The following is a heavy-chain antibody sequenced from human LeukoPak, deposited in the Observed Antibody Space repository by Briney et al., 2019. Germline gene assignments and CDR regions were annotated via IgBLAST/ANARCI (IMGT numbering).Heavy chain of an antibody. CDR3: ARDWYRSFDY. CDR1: GFTFSSYA. Sequence: GGSLRLSCAASGFTFSSYAMSWVRQAPGKGLEWVSSISSNGGSTYYADSVKGRFTISKDNAKNSLYLQMNSLRAEDTAVYYCARDWYRSFDYWGQGTLVTVSS. D-gene: IGHD6-13*01. V-gene: IGHV3-23*01. CDR2: ISSNGGST. J-gene: IGHJ4*02.